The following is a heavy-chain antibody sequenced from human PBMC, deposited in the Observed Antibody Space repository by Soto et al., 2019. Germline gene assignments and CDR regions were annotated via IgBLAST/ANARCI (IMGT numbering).Heavy chain of an antibody. D-gene: IGHD1-1*01. CDR1: GYTFTYRY. CDR2: ITPFNGNT. Sequence: ASVKVSCKASGYTFTYRYLHWVRQAPGQALEWMGWITPFNGNTNYAQKFQDRVTITRDRSMSTAYMELSSLRSEDTAMYYCASNRMETNAFDIWGQGTMVTVSS. J-gene: IGHJ3*02. CDR3: ASNRMETNAFDI. V-gene: IGHV1-45*02.